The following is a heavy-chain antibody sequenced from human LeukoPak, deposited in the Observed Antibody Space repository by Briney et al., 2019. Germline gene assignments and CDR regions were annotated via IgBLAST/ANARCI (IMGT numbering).Heavy chain of an antibody. Sequence: GGSLRLSCAASVFTFSRYSMNWVRQAPGKGLEWVSYISSSSSTIYYADSVKGRFTISRDNAKNSLYLQMNSLRAEDTAVYYCARSELGYNYHYMDVWGKGTTVTISS. V-gene: IGHV3-48*01. CDR3: ARSELGYNYHYMDV. CDR2: ISSSSSTI. D-gene: IGHD3-10*01. CDR1: VFTFSRYS. J-gene: IGHJ6*03.